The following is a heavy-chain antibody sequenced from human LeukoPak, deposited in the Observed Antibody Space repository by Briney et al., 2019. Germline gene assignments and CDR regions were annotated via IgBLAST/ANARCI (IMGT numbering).Heavy chain of an antibody. CDR1: GGTFSSYA. D-gene: IGHD3-10*01. J-gene: IGHJ4*02. Sequence: ASVNVSCKASGGTFSSYAISWVRQAPGQGLEWMGRIIPILGIANYAQKFQGRVTITADKSTSTAYMELSSLRSEDTAVYYCARAGVYYGSGSYRGKEDDYWGQGTLVTVSS. CDR2: IIPILGIA. CDR3: ARAGVYYGSGSYRGKEDDY. V-gene: IGHV1-69*04.